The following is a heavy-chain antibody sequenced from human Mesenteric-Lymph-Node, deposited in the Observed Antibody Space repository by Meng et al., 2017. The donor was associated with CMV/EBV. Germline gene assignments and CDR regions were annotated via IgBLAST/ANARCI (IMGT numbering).Heavy chain of an antibody. CDR1: GFTFTNAW. CDR3: ATAGIEYCVGDCSY. J-gene: IGHJ4*02. D-gene: IGHD2-21*01. V-gene: IGHV3-15*01. Sequence: GESLKISCAASGFTFTNAWMSWVRQAPGKGLEWVGRIKSKTDGGTTDYATPVKGRFTISREDSKNTLYLQMNSLKTDDTAVYYCATAGIEYCVGDCSYWGQGTLVTVSS. CDR2: IKSKTDGGTT.